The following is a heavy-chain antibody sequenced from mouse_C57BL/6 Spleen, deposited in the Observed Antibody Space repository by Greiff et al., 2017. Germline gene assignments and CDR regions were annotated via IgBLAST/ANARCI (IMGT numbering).Heavy chain of an antibody. CDR2: IYWDDDK. V-gene: IGHV8-12*01. Sequence: QVTLKESGPGILQSSQTLSLTCSFSGFSLSTSGMGVSWIRQPSGKGLEWLAHIYWDDDKRYNPSPKSPLTISKDTSRHQVFLKITSVDTADTATYYCARRGGAGYFDVWGTGTTVTVSS. CDR1: GFSLSTSGMG. J-gene: IGHJ1*03. CDR3: ARRGGAGYFDV.